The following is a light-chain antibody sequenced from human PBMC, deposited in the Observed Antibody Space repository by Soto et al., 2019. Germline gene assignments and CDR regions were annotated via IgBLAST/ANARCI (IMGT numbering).Light chain of an antibody. CDR3: QYLNGAPTIT. CDR2: AAY. CDR1: QDVSDY. V-gene: IGKV1-9*01. Sequence: DIQLTQSPSFLSASVGDRVTITCRASQDVSDYLAWYQHAPGKAPNLLIYAAYTLQSGVPSRFSGSGSGTEFRLTITSLQPEDFATYYCQYLNGAPTITFGQGTRLEIK. J-gene: IGKJ5*01.